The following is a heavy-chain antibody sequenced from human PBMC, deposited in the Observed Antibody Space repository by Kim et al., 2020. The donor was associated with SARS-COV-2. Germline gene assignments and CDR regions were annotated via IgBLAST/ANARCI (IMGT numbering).Heavy chain of an antibody. V-gene: IGHV4-59*08. J-gene: IGHJ4*01. CDR2: IYSSGST. D-gene: IGHD6-19*01. CDR3: ARRSIAVSGGGLDF. CDR1: GGSISGYY. Sequence: SETLSLTCTVSGGSISGYYWSWIRQPPGRGLEWIGYIYSSGSTTYNPSLKSRVTISVDTSKNQFSLKVTSVTAADTAVYYCARRSIAVSGGGLDFWGHGT.